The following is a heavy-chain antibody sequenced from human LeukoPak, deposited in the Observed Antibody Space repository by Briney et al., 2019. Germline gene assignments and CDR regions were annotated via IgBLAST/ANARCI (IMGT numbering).Heavy chain of an antibody. D-gene: IGHD3-10*01. Sequence: PGGSLRLSCAASGITLNSYVMSWVRQAPGKGLEWVSGITGSGGSTYYADSVKGRFTISRDNSKNTVYLQMNNLRAEDTAVYYCAKDAYSGSGSVFCFDYWGQGTLVTVSS. CDR1: GITLNSYV. CDR2: ITGSGGST. CDR3: AKDAYSGSGSVFCFDY. J-gene: IGHJ4*02. V-gene: IGHV3-23*01.